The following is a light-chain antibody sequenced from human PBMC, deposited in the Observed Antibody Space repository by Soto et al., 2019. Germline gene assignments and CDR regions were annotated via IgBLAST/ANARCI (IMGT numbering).Light chain of an antibody. CDR1: SSDVGGYNY. CDR3: CSYAGSRTFV. V-gene: IGLV2-23*01. J-gene: IGLJ3*02. Sequence: QSVLTQPASVSGSPGQSITISCTGTSSDVGGYNYVSWYQQYPGKAPKLMIYEGSKRPSGISHRFSGSKSDNTASLTISGLRAEDEAHYHCCSYAGSRTFVFGGGTKVTVL. CDR2: EGS.